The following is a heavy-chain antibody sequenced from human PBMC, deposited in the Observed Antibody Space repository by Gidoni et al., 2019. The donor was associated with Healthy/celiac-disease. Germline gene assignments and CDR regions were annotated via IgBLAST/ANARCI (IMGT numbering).Heavy chain of an antibody. V-gene: IGHV1-2*02. CDR2: SNPNSGGT. Sequence: QRVLCWAERRVRGACRSVWSQASGYTFTGYYMHWVRQAPGQGLEWMGWSNPNSGGTNYAQKLQGRVTMTREKSISAPYRDLSRQRSDDTDVYYCARPINGGEQRHFDYWGQGTLVTVSS. CDR1: GYTFTGYY. CDR3: ARPINGGEQRHFDY. J-gene: IGHJ4*02. D-gene: IGHD3-16*01.